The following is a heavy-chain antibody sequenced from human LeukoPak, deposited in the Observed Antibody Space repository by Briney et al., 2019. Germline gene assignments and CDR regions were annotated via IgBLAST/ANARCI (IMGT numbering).Heavy chain of an antibody. CDR1: GYTFTSYG. J-gene: IGHJ4*02. V-gene: IGHV1-18*01. CDR3: ARAPVSVAPGYSGYDFSY. Sequence: ASVKVSCKASGYTFTSYGISWVRQAPGQGLEWMGWISAYNGNTNYAQKLQGRVTMTTDTSTSTAYMELRSLRSDDTAVYYCARAPVSVAPGYSGYDFSYWGQGTLVTVSS. D-gene: IGHD5-12*01. CDR2: ISAYNGNT.